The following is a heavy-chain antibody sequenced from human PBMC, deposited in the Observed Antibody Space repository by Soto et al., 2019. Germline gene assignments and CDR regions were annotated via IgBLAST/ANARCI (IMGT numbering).Heavy chain of an antibody. Sequence: QVQLVQSGAEVKQPGSSVKVSCTISGGTFDSFTISWVRQAPGQGFEWMGGIIPVSGVPSYSRHFHGRITSPADASTRTAYMDLSGLKFEDTAVYFCARDSRTATLDFWGQGTLVSVS. D-gene: IGHD2-2*01. J-gene: IGHJ4*02. CDR2: IIPVSGVP. CDR1: GGTFDSFT. V-gene: IGHV1-69*01. CDR3: ARDSRTATLDF.